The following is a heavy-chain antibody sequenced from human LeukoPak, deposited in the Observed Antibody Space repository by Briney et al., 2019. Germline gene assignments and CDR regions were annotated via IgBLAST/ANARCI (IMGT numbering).Heavy chain of an antibody. CDR3: ARREDGYKGKYYFDY. CDR2: IIPIFGTT. D-gene: IGHD5-24*01. V-gene: IGHV1-69*01. CDR1: GGTFSSYA. J-gene: IGHJ4*02. Sequence: GASVKVSCKASGGTFSSYAISWVRQAPEQGLEWMGGIIPIFGTTNYAQQFQGRVTITADESTSTAYMELSSLRSEDTAVYYCARREDGYKGKYYFDYWGQGTLVTVSS.